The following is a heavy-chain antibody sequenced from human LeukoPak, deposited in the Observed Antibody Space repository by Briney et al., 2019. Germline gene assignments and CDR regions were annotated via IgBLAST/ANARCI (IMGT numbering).Heavy chain of an antibody. CDR1: GVTFSSYA. CDR2: ISSSGAST. V-gene: IGHV3-23*01. Sequence: GGSLRLSCAASGVTFSSYAVSWVSQAPGKGVECVSPISSSGASTYYADSVKGRFTISRDNSKNTLYLQMNSLRAEDTAVYYCAKGQWLALDYWGQGTLVTVFS. D-gene: IGHD6-19*01. J-gene: IGHJ4*02. CDR3: AKGQWLALDY.